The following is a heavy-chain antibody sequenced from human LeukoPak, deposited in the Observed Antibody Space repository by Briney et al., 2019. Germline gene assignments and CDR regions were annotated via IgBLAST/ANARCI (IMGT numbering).Heavy chain of an antibody. D-gene: IGHD6-13*01. Sequence: GGSLRLSCAASGFTFDDYGMGWVRQAPGKGLEWVSGINWNGGSTGYADSVKGRFTISRDNAKNSLYLQMNSLRAEDTAVYYCARVGRGYSSSVFRRDYYYMDVWGKGTTVTVSS. CDR1: GFTFDDYG. CDR2: INWNGGST. CDR3: ARVGRGYSSSVFRRDYYYMDV. J-gene: IGHJ6*03. V-gene: IGHV3-20*04.